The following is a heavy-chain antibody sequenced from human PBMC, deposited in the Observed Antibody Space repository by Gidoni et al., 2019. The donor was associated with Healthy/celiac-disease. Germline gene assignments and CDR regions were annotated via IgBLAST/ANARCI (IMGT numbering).Heavy chain of an antibody. CDR1: GYSFTSYW. J-gene: IGHJ4*02. CDR2: IYPGDSDT. CDR3: ARRRPEGEFGGVIVTYYFDY. V-gene: IGHV5-51*01. Sequence: EVQLVQSGAEVKKPGESLKISCKGSGYSFTSYWIGWVRQMPGKGLEWMGIIYPGDSDTRYSPSFQGQVTISADKSISTAYLQWSSLKASDTAMYYCARRRPEGEFGGVIVTYYFDYWGQGTLVTVSS. D-gene: IGHD3-16*02.